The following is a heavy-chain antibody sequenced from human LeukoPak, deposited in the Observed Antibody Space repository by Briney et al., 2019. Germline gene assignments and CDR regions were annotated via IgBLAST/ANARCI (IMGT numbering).Heavy chain of an antibody. V-gene: IGHV3-23*01. CDR3: VRVAYDVLTGYENYYDY. D-gene: IGHD3-9*01. Sequence: GGSLRLSCVASGFTLSNYAMTWVRRAPGRGLEWVSTISGSGITTYYSDSVRGRFIISRDSSRNRLYLQMSSLSAEDTAVYYCVRVAYDVLTGYENYYDYWGQGTLVTVSS. J-gene: IGHJ4*02. CDR2: ISGSGITT. CDR1: GFTLSNYA.